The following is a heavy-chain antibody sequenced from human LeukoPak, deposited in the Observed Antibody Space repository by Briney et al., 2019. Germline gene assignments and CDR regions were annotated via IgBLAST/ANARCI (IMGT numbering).Heavy chain of an antibody. CDR3: ARFAYGSGSPVDY. CDR2: IYYSGST. V-gene: IGHV4-61*01. CDR1: GGSVSSGSYY. D-gene: IGHD3-10*01. J-gene: IGHJ4*02. Sequence: SETLSLTCTVSGGSVSSGSYYWSWIRQPPGKGLEWIGYIYYSGSTNYNPSLKSRVTISVDTSKNLFSLELSSVTAADTAVYYCARFAYGSGSPVDYWGQGTLVTVSS.